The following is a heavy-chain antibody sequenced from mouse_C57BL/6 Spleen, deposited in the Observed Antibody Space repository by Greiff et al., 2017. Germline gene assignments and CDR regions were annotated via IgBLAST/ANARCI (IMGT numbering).Heavy chain of an antibody. CDR1: GYTFTDYN. D-gene: IGHD2-4*01. J-gene: IGHJ4*01. Sequence: SGPELVKPGASVKIPCKASGYTFTDYNMDWVKQSHGKSLEWIGDINPNNGGTNYNQKFKGKATLTVDKSSSTAYMELRSLTSDDTAVYYCARRNDYGYAMDYWGQGTSVTVSS. CDR3: ARRNDYGYAMDY. CDR2: INPNNGGT. V-gene: IGHV1-18*01.